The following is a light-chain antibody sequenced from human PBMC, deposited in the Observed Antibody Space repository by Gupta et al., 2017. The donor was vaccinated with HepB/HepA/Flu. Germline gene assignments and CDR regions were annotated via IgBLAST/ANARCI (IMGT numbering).Light chain of an antibody. Sequence: DIQMTQSPSSLSASVGDRVTITCRASQSISSYLNWYQQKPGKAPKLLIYAASSLQSGVPSRFSGSGPGTDFTLTISSLQPEDFATYYCQQSDSTPLTFGHGTKVDIK. J-gene: IGKJ3*01. CDR2: AAS. CDR3: QQSDSTPLT. CDR1: QSISSY. V-gene: IGKV1-39*01.